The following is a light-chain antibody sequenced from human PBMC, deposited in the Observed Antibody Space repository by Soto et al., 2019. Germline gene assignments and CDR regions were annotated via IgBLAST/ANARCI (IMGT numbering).Light chain of an antibody. CDR1: SSDVGGYNF. J-gene: IGLJ1*01. CDR3: SSHTLSSALQV. CDR2: EVN. Sequence: QSALTQPASVSGSPGQSITVSCTGTSSDVGGYNFVSWYQQHPGKAPKLMIYEVNKRPSGVSNRFSGSKSGDTASLTISGLQAEDEADYYCSSHTLSSALQVFGTGTKLTVL. V-gene: IGLV2-14*01.